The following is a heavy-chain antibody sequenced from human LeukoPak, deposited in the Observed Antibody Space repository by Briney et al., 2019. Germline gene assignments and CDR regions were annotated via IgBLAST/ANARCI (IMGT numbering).Heavy chain of an antibody. CDR1: GHTFTGYY. V-gene: IGHV1-18*04. Sequence: ASVKVSCKASGHTFTGYYMHWVRQAPGQGLEWMGWISAYNGNTNYAQKLQGRVTMTTDTSTSTAYMELRSLRSDDTAVYYCARGVTMVPGFDPWGQGTLVTVSS. D-gene: IGHD3-10*01. CDR3: ARGVTMVPGFDP. J-gene: IGHJ5*02. CDR2: ISAYNGNT.